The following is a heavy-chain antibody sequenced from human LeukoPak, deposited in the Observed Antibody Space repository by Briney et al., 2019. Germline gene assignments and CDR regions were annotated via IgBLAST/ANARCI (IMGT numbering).Heavy chain of an antibody. V-gene: IGHV4-59*01. CDR1: GGPISSYY. CDR2: IYYSGST. J-gene: IGHJ4*02. Sequence: SETLSLTCTVSGGPISSYYWSWIRQRPGKGLEWIGYIYYSGSTNYNPSLKSRVTISVEESKNKISLKLSSVTAADTAVYYCARLREIVFDYWGQGNVVTVSS. D-gene: IGHD2-15*01. CDR3: ARLREIVFDY.